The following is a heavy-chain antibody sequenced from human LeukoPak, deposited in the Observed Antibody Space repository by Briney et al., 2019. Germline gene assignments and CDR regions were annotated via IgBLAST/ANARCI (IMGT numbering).Heavy chain of an antibody. CDR2: IIPIFGTA. J-gene: IGHJ4*02. D-gene: IGHD3-22*01. CDR3: ARGVGSGYYFYFDY. Sequence: SVKVSCKASGGTFSSYAISWVRQAPGQGLEWMGGIIPIFGTANYAQKFQVRVTITTDESTSTAYMELSSLRSEDTAVYYCARGVGSGYYFYFDYWGQGTLVTVSS. CDR1: GGTFSSYA. V-gene: IGHV1-69*05.